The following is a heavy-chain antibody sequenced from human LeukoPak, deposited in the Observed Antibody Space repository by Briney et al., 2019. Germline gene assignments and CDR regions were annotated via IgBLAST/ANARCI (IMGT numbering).Heavy chain of an antibody. D-gene: IGHD6-19*01. J-gene: IGHJ4*02. CDR1: GYTFTGYY. CDR2: INPNSGGT. CDR3: ARAAGQWLVPLDY. V-gene: IGHV1-2*02. Sequence: GASVKVSCKASGYTFTGYYMHWVRQAPGQGLEWMGWINPNSGGTNYAQKFQGRVTMTRDTSISTAYMQLSRLRSGDTAVYYCARAAGQWLVPLDYWGQGTLVTVSS.